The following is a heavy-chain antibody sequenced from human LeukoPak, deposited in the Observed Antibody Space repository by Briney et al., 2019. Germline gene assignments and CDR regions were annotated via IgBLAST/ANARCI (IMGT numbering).Heavy chain of an antibody. V-gene: IGHV1-18*01. D-gene: IGHD6-13*01. CDR2: ISAYNGNT. CDR3: ARDQVAAAGYYYYYGMDV. Sequence: ASVKVSCKASGYTFTSYGIIWVRQAPGQGLEWMGWISAYNGNTNYAQKLQGRVTMTTDTSTSTAYMELRSLRSDDTAVYYCARDQVAAAGYYYYYGMDVWGQGTTVTVSS. J-gene: IGHJ6*02. CDR1: GYTFTSYG.